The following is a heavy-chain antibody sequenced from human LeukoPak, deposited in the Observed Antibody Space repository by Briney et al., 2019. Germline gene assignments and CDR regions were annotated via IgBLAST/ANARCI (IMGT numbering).Heavy chain of an antibody. D-gene: IGHD4-11*01. CDR2: INPNSGVT. CDR3: ATGAHHDYTSIDDY. J-gene: IGHJ4*02. Sequence: ASVKVSCKASGYTFTDNYIHWVRQAPGQGLEWMGWINPNSGVTNYAQKFQGRVTMTRATSISTAYMELSRLRSDDTAVYYCATGAHHDYTSIDDYWGQGTLVTVS. CDR1: GYTFTDNY. V-gene: IGHV1-2*02.